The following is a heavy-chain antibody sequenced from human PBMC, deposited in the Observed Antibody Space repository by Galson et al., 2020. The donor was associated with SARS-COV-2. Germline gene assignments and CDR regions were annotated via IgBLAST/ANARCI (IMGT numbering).Heavy chain of an antibody. J-gene: IGHJ4*02. CDR1: GFTFDDYA. CDR3: AKAFDYGGNCEY. V-gene: IGHV3-9*01. Sequence: GGSLRLSCAASGFTFDDYAMHWVRQAPGKGLEWVSGISWNSGSIGYADSVKGRFTISRDNAKNSLYLQMNSLRAEDTALYYCAKAFDYGGNCEYWGQGTLVTVSS. D-gene: IGHD4-17*01. CDR2: ISWNSGSI.